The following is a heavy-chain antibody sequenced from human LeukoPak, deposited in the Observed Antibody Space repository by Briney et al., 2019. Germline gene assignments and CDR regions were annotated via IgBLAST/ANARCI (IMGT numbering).Heavy chain of an antibody. CDR2: ISGSGGST. Sequence: GGSLRLSCAASGFTFSSYAMSWVRQAPGKGLGWVSAISGSGGSTYYADSVKGRFTNSRDNSKNTLYLQMNSLRAEETAVYYCAKDRLYSSGWQIFDPWGQGTLVTVSS. V-gene: IGHV3-23*01. CDR3: AKDRLYSSGWQIFDP. CDR1: GFTFSSYA. J-gene: IGHJ5*02. D-gene: IGHD6-19*01.